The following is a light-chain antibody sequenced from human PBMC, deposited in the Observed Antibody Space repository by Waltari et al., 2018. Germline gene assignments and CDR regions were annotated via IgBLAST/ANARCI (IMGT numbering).Light chain of an antibody. CDR3: LSYTTSGTWV. J-gene: IGLJ3*02. Sequence: QSALTQPASVSGPPGQSIIISCTATSSDIGRYKSVSWFQHHPGKVPTVVICDDSERPSGVSNRFSGSKSGNTASLTISGLQAEDEADYYCLSYTTSGTWVFGGGTKVTVL. CDR1: SSDIGRYKS. V-gene: IGLV2-14*03. CDR2: DDS.